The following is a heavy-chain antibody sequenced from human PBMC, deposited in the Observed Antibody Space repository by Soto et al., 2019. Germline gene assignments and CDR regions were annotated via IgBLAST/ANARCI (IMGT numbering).Heavy chain of an antibody. D-gene: IGHD3-3*01. J-gene: IGHJ3*02. CDR2: IYPGDSDT. V-gene: IGHV5-51*01. CDR3: ARHPIYDFWSGPSHDAFDI. CDR1: GYSFTSYW. Sequence: PGESLKVSWQGFGYSFTSYWIACVRQMPGKGLEWMGIIYPGDSDTRYSPSFQGQVTISADKSISTAYLQWGSLKASDTAMYYCARHPIYDFWSGPSHDAFDIWGQGTMVTVSS.